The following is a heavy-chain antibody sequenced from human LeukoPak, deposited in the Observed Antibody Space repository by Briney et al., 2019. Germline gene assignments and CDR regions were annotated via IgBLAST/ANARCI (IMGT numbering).Heavy chain of an antibody. V-gene: IGHV4-34*01. J-gene: IGHJ3*02. Sequence: SETLSLXCAVYGGSFSGCYWSWIRQPPGKGLEWIGEINHSGSTNYNPSLKSRVTISVDTSKNQFSLKLSSVTAADTAVYYCASDVEMATTYAFDIWGQRTMITVSS. CDR3: ASDVEMATTYAFDI. CDR1: GGSFSGCY. D-gene: IGHD5-24*01. CDR2: INHSGST.